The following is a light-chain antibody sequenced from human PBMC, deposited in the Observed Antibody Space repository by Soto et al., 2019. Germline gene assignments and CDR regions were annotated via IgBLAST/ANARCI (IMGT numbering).Light chain of an antibody. CDR1: SSDVGAYNF. CDR2: NVY. J-gene: IGLJ1*01. CDR3: TTYTVSRRYV. Sequence: QSVLTQPASVSGSPGQSITISCTGTSSDVGAYNFVSWHQQHPGKAPKLMIYNVYDRPSGTSYRFSGSKSGNTASLTISGLQGEDEADYYGTTYTVSRRYVVGTWPKLTVL. V-gene: IGLV2-14*03.